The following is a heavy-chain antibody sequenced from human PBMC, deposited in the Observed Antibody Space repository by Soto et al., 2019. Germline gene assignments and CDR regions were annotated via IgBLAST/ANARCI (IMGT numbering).Heavy chain of an antibody. CDR2: IIPILGIA. D-gene: IGHD6-6*01. J-gene: IGHJ4*02. CDR3: ARVYSSSDKQFDY. Sequence: KVSCKASGGTFSSYTISWVRQAPGQGLEWMGRIIPILGIANYAQKFQGRVTITADKSTSTAYMELSSLRSEDTAVYYCARVYSSSDKQFDYWGQGTLVTVSS. CDR1: GGTFSSYT. V-gene: IGHV1-69*02.